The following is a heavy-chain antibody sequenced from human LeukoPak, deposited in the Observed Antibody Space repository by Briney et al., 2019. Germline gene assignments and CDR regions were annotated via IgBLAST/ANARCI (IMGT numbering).Heavy chain of an antibody. Sequence: ASVKVSCKASGYTFTSYDINWVRQATGQGLEWMGWMNPNSGNTGYAQKFQGRVTMTRNTSISTAYMELSSLRAEDTALYYCAKSKGGTVTPYFDYWGQGTLVTVSS. J-gene: IGHJ4*02. D-gene: IGHD4-17*01. V-gene: IGHV1-8*01. CDR1: GYTFTSYD. CDR3: AKSKGGTVTPYFDY. CDR2: MNPNSGNT.